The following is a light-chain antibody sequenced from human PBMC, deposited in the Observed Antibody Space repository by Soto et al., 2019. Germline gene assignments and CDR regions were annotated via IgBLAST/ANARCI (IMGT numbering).Light chain of an antibody. J-gene: IGLJ1*01. CDR1: SSDVGGYSY. V-gene: IGLV2-11*01. CDR2: DVS. CDR3: CSYAGAFTYV. Sequence: QSALTQPRSVSGSPGHSVTISCTGTSSDVGGYSYVSWYQQHPGKAPKLMISDVSKRPSGVPDRFSGSKFGNTASLTISGLQAEDEAEYYCCSYAGAFTYVFGSGTKVTVL.